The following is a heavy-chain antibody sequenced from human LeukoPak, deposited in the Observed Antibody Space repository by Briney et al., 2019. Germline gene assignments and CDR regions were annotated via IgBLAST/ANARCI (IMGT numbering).Heavy chain of an antibody. CDR2: IYYSGST. V-gene: IGHV4-39*07. CDR3: ARAIAAAGTPLFDY. J-gene: IGHJ4*02. CDR1: GGSISSSSYC. Sequence: TSETLSLTCTVSGGSISSSSYCWGWIRQPPGKGLEWIGSIYYSGSTYYNPSLKSRVTISVDTSKNQFSLKLSSVTAADTAVYYCARAIAAAGTPLFDYWGQGTLVTVSS. D-gene: IGHD6-13*01.